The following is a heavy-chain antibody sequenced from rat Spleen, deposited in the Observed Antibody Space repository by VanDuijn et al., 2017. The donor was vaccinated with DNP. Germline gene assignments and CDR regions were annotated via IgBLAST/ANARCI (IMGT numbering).Heavy chain of an antibody. J-gene: IGHJ3*01. CDR2: ITPDGSTT. Sequence: EVQLVESGGGSVQPGSPLKLSCAASGFSFRSNWLNWIRQAPGKGLEWVASITPDGSTTYYPDTVKGRFMISKDGARNTGYLKRNNLRSEDTAMYDCSSGGPNMVQGNWFAYWGQGTLVTVSS. D-gene: IGHD1-11*01. V-gene: IGHV5-35*01. CDR3: SSGGPNMVQGNWFAY. CDR1: GFSFRSNW.